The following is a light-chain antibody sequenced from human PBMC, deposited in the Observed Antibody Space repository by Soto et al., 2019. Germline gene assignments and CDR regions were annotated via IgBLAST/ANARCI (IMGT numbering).Light chain of an antibody. Sequence: QSVLTQPPSASGTPGQRVTISCSGSRSNIGSNPVNWYQQLPGTAPKLLIESNNQRPSGVPDRFSGSRSGTSASLAISGLQSEDEADYYCAAWDDSLYGRVFGTGTKLTVL. CDR2: SNN. CDR3: AAWDDSLYGRV. CDR1: RSNIGSNP. J-gene: IGLJ1*01. V-gene: IGLV1-44*01.